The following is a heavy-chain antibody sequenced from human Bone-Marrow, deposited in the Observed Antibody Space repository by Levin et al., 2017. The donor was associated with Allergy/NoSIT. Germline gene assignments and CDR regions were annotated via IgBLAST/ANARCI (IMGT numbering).Heavy chain of an antibody. CDR2: IYYSGST. CDR3: ARVEDYYDSSGYYSGNAFDI. V-gene: IGHV4-59*01. D-gene: IGHD3-22*01. CDR1: GGSISSYY. J-gene: IGHJ3*02. Sequence: GSLRLSCTVSGGSISSYYWSWIRQPPGKGLEWIGYIYYSGSTNYNPSLKSRVTISVDTSKNQFSLKLSSVTAADTAVYYCARVEDYYDSSGYYSGNAFDIWGQGTMVTVSS.